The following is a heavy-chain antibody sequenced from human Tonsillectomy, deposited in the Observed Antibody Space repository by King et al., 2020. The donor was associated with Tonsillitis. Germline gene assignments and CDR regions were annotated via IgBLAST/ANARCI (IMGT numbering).Heavy chain of an antibody. CDR3: AIDYHLTYYDFWSGYLDY. V-gene: IGHV3-30*04. Sequence: VQLVESGGGVVQPGRSLRLSCAASGFTFSSYAMHWVRQAPGKGLEWVAVISYDGSNKYYADSVKGRFTISRDNSKNTLYLQMNSLRAEDTAVYYCAIDYHLTYYDFWSGYLDYWGQGTLVTVSS. CDR1: GFTFSSYA. CDR2: ISYDGSNK. J-gene: IGHJ4*02. D-gene: IGHD3-3*01.